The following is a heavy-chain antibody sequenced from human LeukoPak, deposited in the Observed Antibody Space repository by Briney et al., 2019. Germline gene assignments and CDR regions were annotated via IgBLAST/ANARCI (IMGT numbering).Heavy chain of an antibody. CDR1: GFTFSSYA. CDR3: AKINVVTPEYFQH. J-gene: IGHJ1*01. D-gene: IGHD3-22*01. Sequence: GGSLRLSCAASGFTFSSYAMSRVRQAPGKGLEWVSAISGSGGSTYYADSVKGWFTISRDNSKNTLYLQMNSLRAEDTAVYYCAKINVVTPEYFQHWGQGTLVTVSS. CDR2: ISGSGGST. V-gene: IGHV3-23*01.